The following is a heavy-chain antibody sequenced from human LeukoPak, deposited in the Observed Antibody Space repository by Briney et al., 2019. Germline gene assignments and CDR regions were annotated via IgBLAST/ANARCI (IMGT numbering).Heavy chain of an antibody. CDR3: ARGTDTKPFWSGYWVDV. D-gene: IGHD3-3*01. CDR1: GFTFSTSA. V-gene: IGHV3-30*03. CDR2: ISYDESNK. Sequence: GGSLRLSCAASGFTFSTSAMHWVRQAPGKGLDWVAVISYDESNKYYADSVKGRFTISRDNSKNTLYLQMSSLRADDTAMYHCARGTDTKPFWSGYWVDVWGQGTTVTVSS. J-gene: IGHJ6*02.